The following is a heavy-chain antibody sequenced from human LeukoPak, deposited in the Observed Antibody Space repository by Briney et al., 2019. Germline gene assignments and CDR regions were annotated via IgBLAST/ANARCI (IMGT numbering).Heavy chain of an antibody. CDR2: IKLDGSEK. CDR3: ARDQYDTWSRRGNFDS. Sequence: GGSLRLSCVASGFTFGKYWMSWVRQAPGKGLEWVANIKLDGSEKNYVDSAKGRFTISRDNTKDSLYLQMNSLRVEDTAVFYCARDQYDTWSRRGNFDSWGQGTLVIVSS. D-gene: IGHD3-3*01. CDR1: GFTFGKYW. V-gene: IGHV3-7*03. J-gene: IGHJ4*02.